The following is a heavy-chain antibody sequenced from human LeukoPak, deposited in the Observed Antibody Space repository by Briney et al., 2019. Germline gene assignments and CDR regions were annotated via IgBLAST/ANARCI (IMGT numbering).Heavy chain of an antibody. CDR1: GFTFTSFA. V-gene: IGHV3-30-3*01. Sequence: GGSLRLPCAASGFTFTSFALHWVRQAPGKGLEWVAVISSDGSNKYYLDSVKGRFTISRDNSKNTLYLQMTSLRADDTAIYFCASISGASWGDFWGQGTQVTVSS. CDR2: ISSDGSNK. J-gene: IGHJ4*02. D-gene: IGHD3-16*01. CDR3: ASISGASWGDF.